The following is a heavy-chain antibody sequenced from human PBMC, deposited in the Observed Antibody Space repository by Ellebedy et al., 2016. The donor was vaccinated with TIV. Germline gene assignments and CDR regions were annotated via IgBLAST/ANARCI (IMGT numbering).Heavy chain of an antibody. J-gene: IGHJ6*02. CDR3: ARDFTVTTPHDYYYYGMDV. Sequence: GESLKISXAASGFTFSSYWMSWVRQAPGKGLVWVSRINSDGSSTSYADSVKGRFTISRDNAKNTLYLQMNSLRAEDTAVYYCARDFTVTTPHDYYYYGMDVWGQGTTVTVSS. CDR1: GFTFSSYW. CDR2: INSDGSST. V-gene: IGHV3-74*01. D-gene: IGHD4-11*01.